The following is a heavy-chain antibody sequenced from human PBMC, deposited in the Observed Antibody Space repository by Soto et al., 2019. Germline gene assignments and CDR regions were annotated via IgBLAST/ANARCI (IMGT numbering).Heavy chain of an antibody. D-gene: IGHD2-2*01. CDR3: ARVLAQTKYCSSTSCYAGFDY. V-gene: IGHV3-33*01. Sequence: GGSLRLSCAASGFTFSSYGMHWVRQAPGKGLEWVAVIWYDGSNKYYADSVKGRFTISRDNSKNTLYLQMNSLRAEDTAVYYCARVLAQTKYCSSTSCYAGFDYWGQGTLVTVSS. J-gene: IGHJ4*02. CDR1: GFTFSSYG. CDR2: IWYDGSNK.